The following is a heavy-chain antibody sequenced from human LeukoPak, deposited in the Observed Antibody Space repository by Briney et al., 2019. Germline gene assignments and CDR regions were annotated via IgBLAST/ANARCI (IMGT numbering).Heavy chain of an antibody. CDR1: GFTFSSYW. J-gene: IGHJ6*03. Sequence: GGSLRLSCAASGFTFSSYWMSWVRQAPGKGLEWVSALSHSSTNTYYADSVKGRFTISRDNSKNTLYLQMNSLRAEDTAVYYCAKDHYSSNSYYYYMDVWGKGTTVTVSS. CDR3: AKDHYSSNSYYYYMDV. D-gene: IGHD6-13*01. CDR2: LSHSSTNT. V-gene: IGHV3-23*01.